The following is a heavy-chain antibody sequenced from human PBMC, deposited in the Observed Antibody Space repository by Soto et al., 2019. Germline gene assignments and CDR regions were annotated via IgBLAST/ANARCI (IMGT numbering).Heavy chain of an antibody. CDR3: ARAIHTMIQGVRFRVDQ. CDR2: INPNGGGT. J-gene: IGHJ4*02. CDR1: GYTFTAYY. V-gene: IGHV1-2*02. D-gene: IGHD3-10*01. Sequence: ASVKVSCKASGYTFTAYYIHWVRQAPGQGLEWMGWINPNGGGTKYAQKFQGRVTMTRDTSINTAYMELTRLTSDDTAVYYCARAIHTMIQGVRFRVDQWGQGTLVTVSS.